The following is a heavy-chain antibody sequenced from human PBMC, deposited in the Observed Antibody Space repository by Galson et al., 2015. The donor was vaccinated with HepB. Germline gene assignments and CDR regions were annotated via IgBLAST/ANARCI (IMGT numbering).Heavy chain of an antibody. CDR1: GYSFTSYW. J-gene: IGHJ4*02. CDR2: IYPDDSDT. V-gene: IGHV5-51*01. Sequence: QSGAEVKKPGESLKIFCKGSGYSFTSYWIGWVRQMPGKGLEWMGVIYPDDSDTRYSPPFQGQVTMSADRSITTAYLQWSSLKASDTAMYYCARHTVGETRTPDYWGQGTLVTVSS. D-gene: IGHD1-26*01. CDR3: ARHTVGETRTPDY.